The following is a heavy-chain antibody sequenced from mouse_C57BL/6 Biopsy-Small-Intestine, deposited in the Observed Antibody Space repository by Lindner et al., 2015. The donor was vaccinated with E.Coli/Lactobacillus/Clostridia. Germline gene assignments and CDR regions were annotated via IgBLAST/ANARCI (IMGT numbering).Heavy chain of an antibody. CDR2: IYLGDGDT. CDR3: VRCERGYPYYAMDY. J-gene: IGHJ4*01. V-gene: IGHV1-82*01. Sequence: VQLQESGPDLVKPGASVKISCKASGYAFSSSWMNWVKQRPGKGLEWIGRIYLGDGDTNYNGKFKGKATLTADKSSSTAYMQLSSLTSEDSAVYFCVRCERGYPYYAMDYWGQGTSVTVSS. CDR1: GYAFSSSW.